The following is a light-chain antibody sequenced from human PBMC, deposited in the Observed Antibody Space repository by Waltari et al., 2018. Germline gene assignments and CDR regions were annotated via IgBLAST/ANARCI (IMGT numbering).Light chain of an antibody. CDR1: TLTKQY. V-gene: IGLV3-25*03. CDR3: QSTDNSNTYLYWV. CDR2: KDN. Sequence: SYDLTQPPSVSVSPGQTARIPCSGDTLTKQYAYWYQQKPGQAPVLVIYKDNERPSGIPERFYGSSTGTTVTLTISGVQEEDEADYYCQSTDNSNTYLYWVFGGGTKLTVL. J-gene: IGLJ3*02.